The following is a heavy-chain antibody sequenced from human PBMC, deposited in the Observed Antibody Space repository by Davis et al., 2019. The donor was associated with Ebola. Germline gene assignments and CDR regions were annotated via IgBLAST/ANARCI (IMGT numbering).Heavy chain of an antibody. CDR1: GFTFSSYG. J-gene: IGHJ5*02. Sequence: PGGSLRLSCAASGFTFSSYGMHWVRQAPGKGLEWVSVIYSGGSTYYADSVKGRFTISRDNSKNTLYLQMNSLRAEDTAVYYCAKGPIAAVGWFDPWGQGTLVTVSS. D-gene: IGHD6-13*01. CDR2: IYSGGST. V-gene: IGHV3-NL1*01. CDR3: AKGPIAAVGWFDP.